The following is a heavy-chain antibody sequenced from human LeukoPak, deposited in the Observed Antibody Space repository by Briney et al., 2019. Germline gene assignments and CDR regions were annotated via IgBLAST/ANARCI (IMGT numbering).Heavy chain of an antibody. Sequence: GRSLRLSCAASGFTFSSYAMHWVRQAPGKGLEWVAVISYDGSNKYYADSVKGRFTISRDNSKNTLYLQMNSLRAEDTAVYYCARGSATVTYYYMDVWGKRTTVTVPS. CDR3: ARGSATVTYYYMDV. CDR2: ISYDGSNK. J-gene: IGHJ6*03. V-gene: IGHV3-30*04. D-gene: IGHD4-17*01. CDR1: GFTFSSYA.